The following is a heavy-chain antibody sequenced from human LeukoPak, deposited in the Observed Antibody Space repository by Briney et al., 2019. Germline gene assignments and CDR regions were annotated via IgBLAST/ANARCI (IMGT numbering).Heavy chain of an antibody. V-gene: IGHV4-4*07. CDR1: GGSISSYY. D-gene: IGHD4-17*01. Sequence: PSETLSLTCTVSGGSISSYYWSWIRQPAGKGLEWIGRISSSGSTNYNPSLKSRVTISVDTSKNQFSLKLSSVTAADTAVYYCASYMTTVTTQGWFDPWGQGTLVTVSS. CDR3: ASYMTTVTTQGWFDP. CDR2: ISSSGST. J-gene: IGHJ5*02.